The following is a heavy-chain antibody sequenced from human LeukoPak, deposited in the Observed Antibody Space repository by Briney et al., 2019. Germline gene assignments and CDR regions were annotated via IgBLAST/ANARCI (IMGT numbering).Heavy chain of an antibody. CDR1: GGSFSGYY. D-gene: IGHD6-13*01. Sequence: SETLSLTCAVYGGSFSGYYWSWIRQPPGKGLEWIWEINHRGSTNYNPSIKRRVTISVDTSKNQFSLKLSSVTAADTAVYYCARGRRNSSSWYRPPSNFDYWGQGTLVTVSS. J-gene: IGHJ4*02. V-gene: IGHV4-34*01. CDR2: INHRGST. CDR3: ARGRRNSSSWYRPPSNFDY.